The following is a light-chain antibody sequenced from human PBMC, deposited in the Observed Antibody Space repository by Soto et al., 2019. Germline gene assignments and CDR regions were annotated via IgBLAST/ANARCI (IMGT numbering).Light chain of an antibody. CDR3: QHCYSTPFT. J-gene: IGKJ3*01. V-gene: IGKV1-39*01. Sequence: DIQITQSPSSLSASVGDRVTITCRASQSISSYLNWYQQKPGKAPKLLIYAASSLQSGVPSRFRGRGSGTDFTLTISSLQPEDFATYYCQHCYSTPFTFGPGTKVDIK. CDR1: QSISSY. CDR2: AAS.